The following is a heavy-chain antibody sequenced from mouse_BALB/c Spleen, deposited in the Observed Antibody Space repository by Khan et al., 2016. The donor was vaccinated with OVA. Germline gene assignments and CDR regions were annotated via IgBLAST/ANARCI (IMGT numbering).Heavy chain of an antibody. CDR3: ARGNWAWFAY. V-gene: IGHV5-17*02. D-gene: IGHD4-1*01. Sequence: EVKLMESGGGLVQPGGSRKLSCAASGFTFSSFGMHWVRQAPEKGLEWVAYISSDSYTIYYADTVKGRFTIFRDNPRKTLFTQMTRLGSEDTAMYYCARGNWAWFAYWGQGTLVTVSA. J-gene: IGHJ3*01. CDR2: ISSDSYTI. CDR1: GFTFSSFG.